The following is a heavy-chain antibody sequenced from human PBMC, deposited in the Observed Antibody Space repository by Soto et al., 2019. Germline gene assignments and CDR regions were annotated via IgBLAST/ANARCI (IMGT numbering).Heavy chain of an antibody. CDR1: GCSLSTSGVG. J-gene: IGHJ5*02. CDR3: AHLVEDPARRMYSSSPNWFDP. Sequence: QITLKESGPTLVKPTQTLTLTCTFSGCSLSTSGVGVGWIRQPPGKALEWLALIYWDDDKRYSPSLKSRLTITKDTSKDQVVLTMTNMDPVDIATYYCAHLVEDPARRMYSSSPNWFDPWGQGTLVTVSS. V-gene: IGHV2-5*02. D-gene: IGHD6-6*01. CDR2: IYWDDDK.